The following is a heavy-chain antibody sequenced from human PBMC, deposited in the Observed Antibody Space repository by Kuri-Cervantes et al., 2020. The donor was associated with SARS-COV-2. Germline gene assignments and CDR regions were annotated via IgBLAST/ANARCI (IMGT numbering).Heavy chain of an antibody. J-gene: IGHJ6*03. D-gene: IGHD1-14*01. V-gene: IGHV3-23*01. CDR2: ISGGGKIT. CDR3: ARSIISHQIYYYFYYMDV. CDR1: GFTFSNYA. Sequence: GESLKISCAASGFTFSNYALSWVRQAPGKGLEWVATISGGGKITHYADSVKGRFTMSRDNSQNTLSLHMNSPRAEDTAIYYCARSIISHQIYYYFYYMDVWGKGTAVTVSS.